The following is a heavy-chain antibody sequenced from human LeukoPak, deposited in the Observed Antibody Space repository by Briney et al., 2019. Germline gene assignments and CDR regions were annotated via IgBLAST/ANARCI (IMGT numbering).Heavy chain of an antibody. CDR1: GGTFSSYA. CDR3: ARGRGYSGYDLGWFDP. CDR2: IIPIFGTA. D-gene: IGHD5-12*01. J-gene: IGHJ5*02. Sequence: SVKVSCKASGGTFSSYAISWVRQAPGQGLEWMGGIIPIFGTANYAQKFQGRVTITADESTNTAYMELSSLRSEDTAVYYCARGRGYSGYDLGWFDPWGQGTLVTVSS. V-gene: IGHV1-69*13.